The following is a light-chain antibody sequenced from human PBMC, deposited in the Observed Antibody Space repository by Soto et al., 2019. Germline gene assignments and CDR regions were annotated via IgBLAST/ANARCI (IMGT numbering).Light chain of an antibody. CDR2: GNR. V-gene: IGLV1-40*01. CDR3: QAYDYSLTASV. Sequence: QPVLTQPPSVSGAPGQRVTLSCTGNTSNLGAGYDVHWYQQLPGAAPKLVIVGNRNRPSGVPERFSGSKSGTSASLAITGLQAEDEADYYCQAYDYSLTASVFGGGIKLTVL. J-gene: IGLJ3*02. CDR1: TSNLGAGYD.